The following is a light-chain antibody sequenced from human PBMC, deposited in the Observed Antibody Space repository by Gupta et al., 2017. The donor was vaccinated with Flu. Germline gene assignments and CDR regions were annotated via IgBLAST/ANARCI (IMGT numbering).Light chain of an antibody. Sequence: DVQMTHSQSSLSASVGDRVTISCRATHNVGTYVAWYQQRAGEVPNLLIYEASSLQSGVPSRFSGSGSETDFTLTIDGLQTEDVAIYYCQKYNSAPGPFGQGTRVEI. CDR3: QKYNSAPGP. J-gene: IGKJ1*01. CDR1: HNVGTY. V-gene: IGKV1-27*01. CDR2: EAS.